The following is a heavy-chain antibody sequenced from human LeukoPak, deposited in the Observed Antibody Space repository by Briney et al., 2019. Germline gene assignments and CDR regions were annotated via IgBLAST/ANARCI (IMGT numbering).Heavy chain of an antibody. CDR3: AKDKHYCSSTSCSLYYFDY. CDR2: ISASGGGT. V-gene: IGHV3-23*01. CDR1: GFTFNTYA. D-gene: IGHD2-2*01. Sequence: PGGSLRLSCAASGFTFNTYAMGWVRQAPGKGLEWVSGISASGGGTYYADSVKGRFTISRDNSENTLYLQMNSLRAEDTAVYYCAKDKHYCSSTSCSLYYFDYWGQGTLVTVPS. J-gene: IGHJ4*02.